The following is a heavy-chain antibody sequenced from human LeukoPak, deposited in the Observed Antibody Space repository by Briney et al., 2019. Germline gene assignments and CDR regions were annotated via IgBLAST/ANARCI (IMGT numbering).Heavy chain of an antibody. CDR1: GFTFSSYA. CDR3: AKGSYYGSGSYYTDFDY. CDR2: ISGSGGST. V-gene: IGHV3-23*01. Sequence: PGGSLRLSCAASGFTFSSYAMSWVRQAPGKGLEGVSAISGSGGSTYYADSVKGRFTISRDNSKNTLYLQMNSLRAEDTAVYYCAKGSYYGSGSYYTDFDYWGQGTLVTVSS. J-gene: IGHJ4*02. D-gene: IGHD3-10*01.